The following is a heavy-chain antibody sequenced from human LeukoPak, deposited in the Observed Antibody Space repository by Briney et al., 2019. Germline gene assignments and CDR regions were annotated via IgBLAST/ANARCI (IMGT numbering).Heavy chain of an antibody. V-gene: IGHV3-48*04. J-gene: IGHJ6*03. CDR3: ARDWFGHVSAGYSGYVPVGSDYMDV. CDR1: GFTFSSYS. D-gene: IGHD5-12*01. Sequence: HSGGSLRLSCAASGFTFSSYSMNWVRQAPGKGLEWVSYISSSGSTIYYADSVKGRFTISRDNAKNSLYLQMNSLRAEDTAVYYCARDWFGHVSAGYSGYVPVGSDYMDVWGKGTTVTVSS. CDR2: ISSSGSTI.